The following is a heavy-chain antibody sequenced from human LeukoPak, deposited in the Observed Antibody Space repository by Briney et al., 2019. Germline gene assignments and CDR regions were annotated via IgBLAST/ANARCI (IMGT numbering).Heavy chain of an antibody. CDR3: GKVVVAAEFDY. J-gene: IGHJ4*02. D-gene: IGHD2-15*01. V-gene: IGHV3-23*01. CDR2: ISGSGGST. CDR1: GFTFSSYW. Sequence: GGSLRLSCAASGFTFSSYWMHWVRQAPGKGLEWVSAISGSGGSTYYADSVKGRFTISRDNSKNTLYLQMNSLRAEDTAVYYCGKVVVAAEFDYWGQGTLVTVSS.